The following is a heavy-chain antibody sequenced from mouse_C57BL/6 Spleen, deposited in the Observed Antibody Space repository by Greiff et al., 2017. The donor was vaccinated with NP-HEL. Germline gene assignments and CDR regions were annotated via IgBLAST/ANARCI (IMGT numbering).Heavy chain of an antibody. D-gene: IGHD1-1*01. CDR3: ARSPYGSSYDFDY. Sequence: QVQLQQSGAELVKPGASVKISCKASGYAFSSYWMNWVKQRPGQGLEWIGQIYPGDGDTNYNGKFKGKATLTADTSSSTASMQLSSLTSEDSAVYSCARSPYGSSYDFDYWGQGTTLTVSA. CDR2: IYPGDGDT. CDR1: GYAFSSYW. V-gene: IGHV1-80*01. J-gene: IGHJ2*01.